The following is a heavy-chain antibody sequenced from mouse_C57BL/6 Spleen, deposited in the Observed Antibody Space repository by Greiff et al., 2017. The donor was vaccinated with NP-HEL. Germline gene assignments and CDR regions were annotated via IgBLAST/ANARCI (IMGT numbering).Heavy chain of an antibody. D-gene: IGHD1-1*01. CDR3: AREKHYYGSSHWYFDV. Sequence: EVQLVESGPGMVKPSQSLSLTCTVTGYSITSGYDWHWIRHFPGNKLEWMGYISYSGSTNYNPSLKSRISITHDTSKNHFFLKLKSVTTEDTATYYCAREKHYYGSSHWYFDVWGTGTTVTVSS. J-gene: IGHJ1*03. V-gene: IGHV3-1*01. CDR1: GYSITSGYD. CDR2: ISYSGST.